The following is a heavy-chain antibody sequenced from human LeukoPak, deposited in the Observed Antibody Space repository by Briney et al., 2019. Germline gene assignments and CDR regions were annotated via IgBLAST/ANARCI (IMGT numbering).Heavy chain of an antibody. D-gene: IGHD3-22*01. Sequence: GGSLRLSCAASGFTVSSNYMSWVSQAPGKGLEWVSVMYSGGNTYYADSVKGRFTISRDNSKNTLYLQMNSLRAEDTAVYYCARGGPYYDSSGYLYYFDYWGQGTLVTVSS. CDR2: MYSGGNT. J-gene: IGHJ4*02. CDR3: ARGGPYYDSSGYLYYFDY. CDR1: GFTVSSNY. V-gene: IGHV3-53*05.